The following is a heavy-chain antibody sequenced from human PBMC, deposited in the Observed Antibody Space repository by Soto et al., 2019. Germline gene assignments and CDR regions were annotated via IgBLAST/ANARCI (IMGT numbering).Heavy chain of an antibody. D-gene: IGHD3-3*01. CDR1: GFTIRSYA. Sequence: EVQLLESGGGLVQPGGSQRLSCAASGFTIRSYAMSWVRQAPGKGLEWVSAISGSGGSTYYADSVKGRFTISRDNSKKTRYLKMNSLRAEDTAVYYCAKMIYDFWNGGYFASWAREPWSPSPQ. J-gene: IGHJ4*02. CDR3: AKMIYDFWNGGYFAS. CDR2: ISGSGGST. V-gene: IGHV3-23*01.